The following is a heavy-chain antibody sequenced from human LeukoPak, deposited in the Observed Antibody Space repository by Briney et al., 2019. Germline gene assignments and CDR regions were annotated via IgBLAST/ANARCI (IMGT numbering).Heavy chain of an antibody. V-gene: IGHV3-7*01. Sequence: GGSLRLSCAASGFTFDDYAMHWVRQAPGKGLEWVAIIKQDGSEKYYVDSVKGRFTISRDNAKNSLYLQMNSLRAEDTAVYYCARDTVEPGDYWGQGTLVTVSS. CDR2: IKQDGSEK. D-gene: IGHD6-19*01. J-gene: IGHJ4*02. CDR1: GFTFDDYA. CDR3: ARDTVEPGDY.